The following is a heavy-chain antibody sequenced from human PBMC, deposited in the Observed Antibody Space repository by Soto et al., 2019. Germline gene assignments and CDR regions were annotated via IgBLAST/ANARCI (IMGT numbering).Heavy chain of an antibody. D-gene: IGHD2-2*01. V-gene: IGHV1-18*01. Sequence: ASVNVSCKGFGYSFMKYGINWVRQAPGQGLEWVGWISPYSGYTHSAQKFHGRLTLTTDTAASTAYMELRILRSADTALYYCAREASVLIPAAQPSRSDCWGKGTLVTVSS. CDR3: AREASVLIPAAQPSRSDC. CDR1: GYSFMKYG. CDR2: ISPYSGYT. J-gene: IGHJ4*02.